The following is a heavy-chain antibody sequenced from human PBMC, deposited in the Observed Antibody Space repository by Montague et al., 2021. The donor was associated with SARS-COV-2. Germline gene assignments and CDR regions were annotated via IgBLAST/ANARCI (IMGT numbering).Heavy chain of an antibody. J-gene: IGHJ4*02. CDR2: IYYTGST. D-gene: IGHD1-14*01. CDR1: GGSVSSGSYY. V-gene: IGHV4-61*01. Sequence: SETLSLTCTVSGGSVSSGSYYWSWIRQPPGKGLQSIGNIYYTGSTNYNPSLQSRVTISVDSSKNQFSVRRSSVTAADTAVYYCARISGITSWYYDYWGQGTLVTGSS. CDR3: ARISGITSWYYDY.